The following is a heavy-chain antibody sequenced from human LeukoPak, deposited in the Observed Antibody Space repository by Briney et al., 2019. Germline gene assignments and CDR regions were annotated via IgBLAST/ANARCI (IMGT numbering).Heavy chain of an antibody. J-gene: IGHJ3*02. CDR1: GFTFSSYW. Sequence: GGSLRLSCAASGFTFSSYWMSWVRQAPGKGLEWVANIKQDGSEKDYVDSVKGRFTISRDNAKNSLYLQMNSLRAEDTAVYYCARVPRAVAGNALSDAFDIWGQGTMVTVSS. CDR3: ARVPRAVAGNALSDAFDI. V-gene: IGHV3-7*01. D-gene: IGHD6-19*01. CDR2: IKQDGSEK.